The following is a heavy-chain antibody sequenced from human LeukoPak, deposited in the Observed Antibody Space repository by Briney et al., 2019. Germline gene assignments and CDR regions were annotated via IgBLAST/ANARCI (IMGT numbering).Heavy chain of an antibody. J-gene: IGHJ4*02. CDR1: GFTFSSYG. Sequence: PGGSLRLSCAASGFTFSSYGMHWVRQAPGKGLEWVGFIRYDGSNKYYADSVKGRFTISRDNSKNTLYLQMNSLRAEDTAVYYCAKASQGDYGGNHPLYWGQGTLVTVSS. CDR3: AKASQGDYGGNHPLY. V-gene: IGHV3-30*02. D-gene: IGHD4-23*01. CDR2: IRYDGSNK.